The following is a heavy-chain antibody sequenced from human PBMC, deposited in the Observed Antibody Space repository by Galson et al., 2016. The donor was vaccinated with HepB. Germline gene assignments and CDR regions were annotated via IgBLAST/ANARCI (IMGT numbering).Heavy chain of an antibody. D-gene: IGHD5-12*01. V-gene: IGHV6-1*01. CDR3: ARVRSGYSGYANPYYYGMDV. Sequence: CAISGDSVSSNSATWNWIRQSPSRGLEWLGRTCYRSKWYSDYALSVKSRITINPDTSKNQFSLQLNSVTPEDTAVYYCARVRSGYSGYANPYYYGMDVWGQGTTVTVSS. J-gene: IGHJ6*02. CDR1: GDSVSSNSAT. CDR2: TCYRSKWYS.